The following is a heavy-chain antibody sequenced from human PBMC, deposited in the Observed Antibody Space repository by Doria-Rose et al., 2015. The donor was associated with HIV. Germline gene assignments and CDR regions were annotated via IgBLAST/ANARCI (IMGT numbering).Heavy chain of an antibody. J-gene: IGHJ5*02. CDR1: GYTFTGYY. Sequence: QVQLVQSGAEVKKPGASVKVSCKASGYTFTGYYMHWVRQAPGQGLEWMGWINPNSGGTNYARNFQGRVTMTRDTSISTAYMDLSRLTSDDTAVYYCATGRIYSSSEYNCFAPWGQGTLVTVSS. D-gene: IGHD6-13*01. CDR3: ATGRIYSSSEYNCFAP. CDR2: INPNSGGT. V-gene: IGHV1-2*02.